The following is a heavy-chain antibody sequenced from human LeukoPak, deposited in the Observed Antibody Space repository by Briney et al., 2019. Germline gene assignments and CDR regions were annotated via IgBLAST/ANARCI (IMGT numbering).Heavy chain of an antibody. CDR2: IWHDGSNK. CDR3: AGGSGISDF. V-gene: IGHV3-33*01. CDR1: GFTFSNYG. J-gene: IGHJ4*02. Sequence: GGSLRLSCAASGFTFSNYGMHWVRQAPGKGLEWVALIWHDGSNKYYADSVKGRFTVSRDNSKNTLYRQMNSLRAEDTAVYYCAGGSGISDFWGQGTLVTVSS. D-gene: IGHD1-26*01.